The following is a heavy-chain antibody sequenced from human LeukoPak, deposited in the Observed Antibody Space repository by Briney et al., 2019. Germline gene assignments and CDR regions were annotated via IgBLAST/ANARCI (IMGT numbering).Heavy chain of an antibody. CDR3: ASARWDS. Sequence: SGTLSLTCAVSGGSISSNNWWGWVRQPPGKGLEWIGEIYHSGSPNYNPSLKSRVTISVDKSRNHFSLNLSSVTAADTAMYYCASARWDSWGQGTLVTVSS. J-gene: IGHJ4*02. V-gene: IGHV4-4*02. CDR1: GGSISSNNW. D-gene: IGHD5-24*01. CDR2: IYHSGSP.